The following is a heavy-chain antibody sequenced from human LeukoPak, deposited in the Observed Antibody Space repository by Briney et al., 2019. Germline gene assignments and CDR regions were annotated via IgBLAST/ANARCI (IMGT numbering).Heavy chain of an antibody. J-gene: IGHJ3*02. CDR1: GDSISGFY. CDR2: MYYSGST. V-gene: IGHV4-59*08. D-gene: IGHD1-26*01. CDR3: ARHQWVPALDI. Sequence: SETLSLTCTVSGDSISGFYWNWIRQPPGKGLEWIGYMYYSGSTDYNPSLKSRVTISVDTSKNQFSLKLSSVTAADTAVYYCARHQWVPALDIWGQGTMVTVSS.